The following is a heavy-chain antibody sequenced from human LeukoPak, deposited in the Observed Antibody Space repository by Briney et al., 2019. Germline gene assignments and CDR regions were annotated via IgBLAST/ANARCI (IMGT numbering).Heavy chain of an antibody. V-gene: IGHV4-30-4*01. J-gene: IGHJ5*02. D-gene: IGHD4-17*01. CDR1: GGSISSGDYY. Sequence: SETLSLTCTVSGGSISSGDYYWSWIRQPPGKGLEWIGYIYYSGSTYYNLSLKSRVTISVDTSKNQFSLKLSSVTAADTAVYYCARGGDYGDYHWFDPWGQGTLVTVSS. CDR3: ARGGDYGDYHWFDP. CDR2: IYYSGST.